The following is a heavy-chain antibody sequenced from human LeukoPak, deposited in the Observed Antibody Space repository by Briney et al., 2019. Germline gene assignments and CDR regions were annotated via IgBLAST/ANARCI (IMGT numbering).Heavy chain of an antibody. J-gene: IGHJ5*02. CDR2: INHSGST. CDR1: GGSFSGYY. CDR3: ARGSLTMIVVVTTGRWFDP. D-gene: IGHD3-22*01. V-gene: IGHV4-34*01. Sequence: SETLSLTCAVYGGSFSGYYWSWIRQPPGKGLEWIGEINHSGSTNYNPSLKSRVTISVDTSKNQFSLKLSSVTAADTAVYYCARGSLTMIVVVTTGRWFDPWGQGTLVTVSS.